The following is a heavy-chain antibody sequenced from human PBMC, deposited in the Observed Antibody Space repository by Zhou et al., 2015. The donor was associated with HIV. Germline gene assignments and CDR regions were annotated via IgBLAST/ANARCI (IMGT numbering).Heavy chain of an antibody. Sequence: QVQLVQSGAEVKKPGSSVKVSCKASGGTFSSYAISWVRQAPGQGLEWMGGIIPIFGTANYAQKFQGRVTITADESTSTAYMELSSLRSEDTAVYYCARGLGYCSGGSCYSLMPEYFQHVGPGPPVVTVSS. CDR1: GGTFSSYA. V-gene: IGHV1-69*01. D-gene: IGHD2-15*01. CDR3: ARGLGYCSGGSCYSLMPEYFQH. J-gene: IGHJ1*01. CDR2: IIPIFGTA.